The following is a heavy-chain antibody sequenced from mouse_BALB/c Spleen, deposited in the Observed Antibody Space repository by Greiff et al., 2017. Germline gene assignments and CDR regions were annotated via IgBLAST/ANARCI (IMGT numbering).Heavy chain of an antibody. Sequence: EVQLVESGGGLVQPGGSLRLSCESSGYNFTDYYMSWVRQPPGKALEWLGFISNKANGYTTEYSASVKGRFTISSDNSQSLLYLQMNTLRAEDSATFYCARDPSYYEAMDYWGQGTSVTVSS. V-gene: IGHV7-3*02. D-gene: IGHD1-1*01. CDR3: ARDPSYYEAMDY. CDR2: ISNKANGYTT. CDR1: GYNFTDYY. J-gene: IGHJ4*01.